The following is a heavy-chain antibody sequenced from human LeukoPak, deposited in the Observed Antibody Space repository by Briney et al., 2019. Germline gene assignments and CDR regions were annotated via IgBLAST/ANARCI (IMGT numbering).Heavy chain of an antibody. D-gene: IGHD3-10*01. V-gene: IGHV4-31*03. CDR3: ARGGNRFGGFCFDY. J-gene: IGHJ4*02. CDR1: ADSLSSGGHY. Sequence: NASETLSLTCTVSADSLSSGGHYWAWIRQLPGKGLESIGFIHHSGSSRHNPSLKDRVAISVDASRKQFALRLSSVTAADTAIYYCARGGNRFGGFCFDYWGQGIQVIVSS. CDR2: IHHSGSS.